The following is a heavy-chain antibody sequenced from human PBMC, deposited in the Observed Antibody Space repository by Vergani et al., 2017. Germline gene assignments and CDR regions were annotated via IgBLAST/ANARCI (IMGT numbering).Heavy chain of an antibody. CDR2: IIPILGIA. J-gene: IGHJ6*02. D-gene: IGHD4-17*01. CDR1: GGTFSSYT. V-gene: IGHV1-69*08. CDR3: AREPAVTTGANYYYYYGMDV. Sequence: QVQLVQSGAEVKKPGSSVKVSCKASGGTFSSYTISWVRQAPGQGLEWMGRIIPILGIANYAQKFQGRVTITADKSQSTAYMELSSLRSEDTAVYYCAREPAVTTGANYYYYYGMDVWGQGTTVTVSS.